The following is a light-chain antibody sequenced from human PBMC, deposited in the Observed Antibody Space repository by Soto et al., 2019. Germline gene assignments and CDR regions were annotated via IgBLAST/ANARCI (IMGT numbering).Light chain of an antibody. CDR1: SSDVGAYNY. J-gene: IGLJ3*02. Sequence: QSALTQPPSASGSPGQSVTISCTGTSSDVGAYNYVSGYQQHPGKAPKRMISDVSKRPSGVPDRFSGSKSGNTASLTVSGLQAEDEAGYYCISYAGSSIWVFGGGTKLAVL. V-gene: IGLV2-8*01. CDR3: ISYAGSSIWV. CDR2: DVS.